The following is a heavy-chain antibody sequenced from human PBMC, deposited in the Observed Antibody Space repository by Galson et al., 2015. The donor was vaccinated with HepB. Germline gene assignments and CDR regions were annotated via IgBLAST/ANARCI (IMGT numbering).Heavy chain of an antibody. V-gene: IGHV3-30-3*01. Sequence: SLRLSCAASGFTFSSYAMHWVRQAPGKGLEWVAVISYDGSNKYYADSVKGRFTISRDNSKNTLYLQMNSLRAEDTAVYYCARDRDSSGWYRAGFDSWGQGTLVTVSS. J-gene: IGHJ4*02. D-gene: IGHD6-19*01. CDR3: ARDRDSSGWYRAGFDS. CDR2: ISYDGSNK. CDR1: GFTFSSYA.